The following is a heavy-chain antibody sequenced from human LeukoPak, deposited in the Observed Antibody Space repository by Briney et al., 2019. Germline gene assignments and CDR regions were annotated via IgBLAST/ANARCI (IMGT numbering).Heavy chain of an antibody. CDR3: ARMWFGDGGDY. CDR2: INPNSGGT. D-gene: IGHD3-10*01. J-gene: IGHJ4*02. Sequence: ASVKVSCKASGYTFAGYYMHWVRQAPGQGLEWMGWINPNSGGTNYAQKFQGRVTMTRDTSISTAYMELSSLRSEDTAVYYCARMWFGDGGDYWGQGTLVTVSS. V-gene: IGHV1-2*02. CDR1: GYTFAGYY.